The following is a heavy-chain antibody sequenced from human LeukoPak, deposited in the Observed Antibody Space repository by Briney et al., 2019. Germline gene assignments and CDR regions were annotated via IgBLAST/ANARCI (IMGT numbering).Heavy chain of an antibody. D-gene: IGHD6-6*01. J-gene: IGHJ4*02. V-gene: IGHV4-61*05. CDR3: ARVDPDSSSTLEVFDY. Sequence: SETLSLTCTVSGGSISSISNYWGWLRQPPGKGLEWIGYIYYSGSTNYNPSLKSRVTISVDTSKNQFSLKLSSVTAADTAVYYCARVDPDSSSTLEVFDYWGQGTLVTVSS. CDR1: GGSISSISNY. CDR2: IYYSGST.